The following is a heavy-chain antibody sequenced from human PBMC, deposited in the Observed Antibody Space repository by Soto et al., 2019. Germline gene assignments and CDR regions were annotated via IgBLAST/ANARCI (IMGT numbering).Heavy chain of an antibody. D-gene: IGHD2-21*02. V-gene: IGHV4-31*03. J-gene: IGHJ6*02. Sequence: QVQLQESGPGLVKPSQTLSLTCTVSGGSISSGGYYWSWIRQHPGKGLEWIGYIYYSGSTYYNPSLKSRVTISVDTSKNQCSRKLSSVTAADTAVYYCARVCGGDCHYGMDVWGQGTTVTVSS. CDR2: IYYSGST. CDR3: ARVCGGDCHYGMDV. CDR1: GGSISSGGYY.